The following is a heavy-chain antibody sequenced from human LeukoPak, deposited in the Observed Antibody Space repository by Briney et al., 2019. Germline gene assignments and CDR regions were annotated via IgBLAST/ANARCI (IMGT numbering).Heavy chain of an antibody. D-gene: IGHD2-2*02. Sequence: SETLSLTCTVSGGSISSGDYYWSWIRQPPGKGLEWIGYIYYSGSTYYNPSLKSRVTISVDTSKNQFSLKLSSVTAADTAVYYCARSWGGYCSSTSCYTRYFQHWGQGTLVTVSS. V-gene: IGHV4-30-4*08. CDR3: ARSWGGYCSSTSCYTRYFQH. J-gene: IGHJ1*01. CDR2: IYYSGST. CDR1: GGSISSGDYY.